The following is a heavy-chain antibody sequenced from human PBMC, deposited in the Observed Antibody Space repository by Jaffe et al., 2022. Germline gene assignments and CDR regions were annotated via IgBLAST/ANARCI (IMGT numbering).Heavy chain of an antibody. Sequence: QVQLVQSGAEVKKPGASVKVSCKASGYTFTSYAMHWVRQAPGQRLEWMGWINAGNGNTKYSQKFQGRVTITRDTSASTAYMELSSLRSEDTAVYYCARVPRIAVAGTTLYFDYWGQGTLVTVSS. V-gene: IGHV1-3*01. D-gene: IGHD6-19*01. CDR1: GYTFTSYA. CDR3: ARVPRIAVAGTTLYFDY. J-gene: IGHJ4*02. CDR2: INAGNGNT.